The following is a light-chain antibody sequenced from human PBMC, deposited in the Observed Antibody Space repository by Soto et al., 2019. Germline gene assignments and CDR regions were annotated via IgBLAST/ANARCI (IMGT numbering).Light chain of an antibody. V-gene: IGKV1-39*01. CDR3: QQTNSSPPWS. CDR2: AAS. CDR1: QSISSY. Sequence: DIQMIQSPSSLSASVGDRVTITRRASQSISSYLNWYQQKPGEAPKLLIYAASSLQSGVPSRFSGSGSETDFTLTISSLQREDSATYYWQQTNSSPPWSFGQGTKVEIK. J-gene: IGKJ1*01.